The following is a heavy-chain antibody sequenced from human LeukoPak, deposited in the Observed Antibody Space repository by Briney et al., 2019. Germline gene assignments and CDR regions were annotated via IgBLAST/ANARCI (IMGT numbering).Heavy chain of an antibody. CDR1: GGSISSYY. Sequence: SETLSLTCTVSGGSISSYYWSWIRQPAGKGLEWIGYIYYSGSTNYNPSLKSRVTISVDTSKNQFSLKLSSVTAADTAVYYCAREGSYGMDVWGQGTTVTVSS. J-gene: IGHJ6*02. V-gene: IGHV4-59*01. D-gene: IGHD3-10*01. CDR2: IYYSGST. CDR3: AREGSYGMDV.